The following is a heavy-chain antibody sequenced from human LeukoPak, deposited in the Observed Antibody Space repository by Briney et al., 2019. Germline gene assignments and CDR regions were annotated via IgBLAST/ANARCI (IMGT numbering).Heavy chain of an antibody. CDR1: GYTITGYY. V-gene: IGHV1-2*02. CDR3: ARGKDVVVPAADY. J-gene: IGHJ4*02. D-gene: IGHD2-2*01. CDR2: INPNSGGT. Sequence: ASVKASCKASGYTITGYYMHWVRQAPGQRLEWMGWINPNSGGTNYAQKFQGRVTMTRDTSISTAYMELSRLRSDDTAVYYCARGKDVVVPAADYWGQGTLVTVSS.